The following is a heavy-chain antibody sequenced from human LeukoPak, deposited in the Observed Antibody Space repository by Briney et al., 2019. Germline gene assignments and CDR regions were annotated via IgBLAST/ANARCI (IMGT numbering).Heavy chain of an antibody. CDR1: GFMFDDYA. V-gene: IGHV3-43*02. D-gene: IGHD5-24*01. Sequence: GGSLRISCAASGFMFDDYAMHWVRQVPGRGLEWVSLISGDGVSSFYADSVRGRFTISRDNNNNSLSLQMHSLTAEDAAFYYCAREQFSHTSNYFDNWGQGILVTVSS. J-gene: IGHJ4*02. CDR2: ISGDGVSS. CDR3: AREQFSHTSNYFDN.